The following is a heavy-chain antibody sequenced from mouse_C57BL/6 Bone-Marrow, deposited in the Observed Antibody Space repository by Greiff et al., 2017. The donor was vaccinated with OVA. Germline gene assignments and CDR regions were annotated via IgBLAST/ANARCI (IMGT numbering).Heavy chain of an antibody. V-gene: IGHV1-54*01. D-gene: IGHD3-2*02. CDR3: ARKGAQATLDY. Sequence: QVQLQQSGAELVRPGTSVKVSCKASGYAFTNYLIEWVKQRPGQGLEWIGVINPGSGGTNYNEKFKGKATLTAVKSSSTAYMQLSSLTSEDSAVYFCARKGAQATLDYWGQGTTLTVSS. J-gene: IGHJ2*01. CDR1: GYAFTNYL. CDR2: INPGSGGT.